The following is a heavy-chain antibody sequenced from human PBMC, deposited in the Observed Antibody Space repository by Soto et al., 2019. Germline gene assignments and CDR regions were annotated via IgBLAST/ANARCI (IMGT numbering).Heavy chain of an antibody. CDR2: INPNSGGT. V-gene: IGHV1-2*02. Sequence: RASVKVSCKASGYPFTGYYMHWERQAPGQGLEWMGWINPNSGGTNYEQKFQGRVTMTRDTSISTAYMELSRLRSDDTAVYYCARDPVGTTPFYYYYYGMDGWGQGTTVTVAS. CDR1: GYPFTGYY. D-gene: IGHD1-7*01. CDR3: ARDPVGTTPFYYYYYGMDG. J-gene: IGHJ6*02.